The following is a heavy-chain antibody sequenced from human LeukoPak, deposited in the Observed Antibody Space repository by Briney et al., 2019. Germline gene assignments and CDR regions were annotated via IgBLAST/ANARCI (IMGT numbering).Heavy chain of an antibody. CDR2: ISAGGGSS. V-gene: IGHV3-23*01. CDR1: GLTFSSYS. Sequence: GGSLRLSCLVSGLTFSSYSMTWVRQAPGKGLEWVSGISAGGGSSLYPDSVKGRFTISRDNSKHTLYLQMNSLRAEDTAIYYCAKDAAGPEFWGQGTLVTVSS. CDR3: AKDAAGPEF. D-gene: IGHD6-13*01. J-gene: IGHJ4*02.